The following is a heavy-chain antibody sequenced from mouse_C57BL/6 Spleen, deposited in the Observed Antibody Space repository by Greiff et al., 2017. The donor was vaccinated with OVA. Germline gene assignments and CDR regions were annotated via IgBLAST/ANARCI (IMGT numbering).Heavy chain of an antibody. CDR3: ARESNDYGSYYFDY. D-gene: IGHD2-4*01. J-gene: IGHJ2*01. CDR2: INPGSGGT. Sequence: QVQRKQSGAELVRPGTSVKVSCKASGYAFTNYLIEWVKQRPGQGLEWIGVINPGSGGTNYNEKFKGKATLTADKSSSTAYMQLSSLTSEDSAVYFCARESNDYGSYYFDYWGQGTTLTVSS. V-gene: IGHV1-54*01. CDR1: GYAFTNYL.